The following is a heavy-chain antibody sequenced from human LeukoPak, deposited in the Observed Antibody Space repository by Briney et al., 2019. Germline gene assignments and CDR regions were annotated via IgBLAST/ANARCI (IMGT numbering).Heavy chain of an antibody. D-gene: IGHD6-19*01. J-gene: IGHJ4*02. Sequence: GGSLRLSCAASGFTFSSYGMHWVRQAPGRGLEWVAVISYDGSNKYYADSVKGRFTISRDNSKNTLYLQMNSLRAEDTAVYYCAKGGDDSSGPVDYWGQGTLVTVSS. CDR2: ISYDGSNK. V-gene: IGHV3-30*18. CDR1: GFTFSSYG. CDR3: AKGGDDSSGPVDY.